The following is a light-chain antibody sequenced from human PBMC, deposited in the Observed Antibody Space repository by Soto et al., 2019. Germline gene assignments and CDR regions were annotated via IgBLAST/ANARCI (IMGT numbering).Light chain of an antibody. J-gene: IGKJ2*01. V-gene: IGKV3-20*01. CDR1: QSVSSSY. Sequence: EIVLTQSPGTLSLSPGERATLSCRASQSVSSSYLAWYQQKPGRAPRLLIYGASSRATGIPDRYSGSGSGTDFTLTITRLEPEDFAVYYCQQYGSSPLYTFGQGTKLEIK. CDR2: GAS. CDR3: QQYGSSPLYT.